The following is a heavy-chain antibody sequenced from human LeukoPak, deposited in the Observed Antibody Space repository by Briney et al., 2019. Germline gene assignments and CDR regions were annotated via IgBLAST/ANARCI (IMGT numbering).Heavy chain of an antibody. J-gene: IGHJ4*02. CDR2: IKSKTDGETT. V-gene: IGHV3-15*01. CDR3: TTDLGTYYHGSQRLIPIDY. CDR1: GFTFTNAW. D-gene: IGHD3-10*01. Sequence: GSLRLSCVDSGFTFTNAWMSWVRQAPGKGLEWIGRIKSKTDGETTNYAEPVRGRFTISRDDSKSAVYLQMNSLKIEDTAVYYCTTDLGTYYHGSQRLIPIDYWGQGTLVTVSS.